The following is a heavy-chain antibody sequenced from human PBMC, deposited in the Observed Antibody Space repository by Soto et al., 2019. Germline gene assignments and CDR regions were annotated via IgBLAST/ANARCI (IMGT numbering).Heavy chain of an antibody. Sequence: PVGSLRLSCAASGFTFSSYGMHWVRQAPGKGLEWVAVISYDGSNKYYADSVKGRFTISRDNSKNTLYLQMNSLRAEDTAVYYCAKDGIPIAAAGTDYYYYMDVWGKGTTVTVSS. J-gene: IGHJ6*03. CDR1: GFTFSSYG. CDR2: ISYDGSNK. CDR3: AKDGIPIAAAGTDYYYYMDV. V-gene: IGHV3-30*18. D-gene: IGHD6-13*01.